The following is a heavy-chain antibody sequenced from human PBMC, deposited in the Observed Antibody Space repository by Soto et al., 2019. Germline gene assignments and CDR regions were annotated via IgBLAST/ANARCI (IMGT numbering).Heavy chain of an antibody. V-gene: IGHV1-69*13. J-gene: IGHJ4*02. D-gene: IGHD2-2*01. CDR1: GGIFKNFD. CDR2: IIPLFNAT. Sequence: SVKVSCKTSGGIFKNFDIGWVRQSPGQGLEWMGEIIPLFNATNYAQKFRGRVTVTADESTRTAYMELTRLTYDDTAVYFCAINAERNAQKSDFWGQGTLVTVSS. CDR3: AINAERNAQKSDF.